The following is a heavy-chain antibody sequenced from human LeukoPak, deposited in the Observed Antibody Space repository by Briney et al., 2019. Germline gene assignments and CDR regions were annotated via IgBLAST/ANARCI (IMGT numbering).Heavy chain of an antibody. CDR1: GGSISSYY. V-gene: IGHV4-59*01. D-gene: IGHD6-19*01. CDR3: ARGGLSSGWYG. J-gene: IGHJ4*02. Sequence: SESLSLTCTVSGGSISSYYWSWIRQPPGKGLEWIGYSYYSGSTNYNPSLKSRVTISLDTSKNQFSLKLNSVTAADTAVYYCARGGLSSGWYGWGQGTLVTVSS. CDR2: SYYSGST.